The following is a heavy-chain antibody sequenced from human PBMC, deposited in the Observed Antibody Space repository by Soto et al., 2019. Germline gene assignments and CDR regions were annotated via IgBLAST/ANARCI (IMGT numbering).Heavy chain of an antibody. Sequence: QVQLVQSGAEVKKPGSSVRVSGKASGGAVSRSVFSWLRQAPGQGLEWMGGIDPVFGTANYAQKFQGRFTMTADESTTTGNMELSSVTTEDTAVYYCAGGSTRTFDFWGQVTLVTVSS. CDR3: AGGSTRTFDF. D-gene: IGHD1-1*01. CDR2: IDPVFGTA. V-gene: IGHV1-69*01. CDR1: GGAVSRSV. J-gene: IGHJ4*02.